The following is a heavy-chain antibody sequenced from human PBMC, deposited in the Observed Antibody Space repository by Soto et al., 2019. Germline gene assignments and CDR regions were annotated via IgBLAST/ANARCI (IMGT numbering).Heavy chain of an antibody. CDR1: GGSLSDYF. Sequence: SETLSLTCVVSGGSLSDYFWSWIRQPPGMALEWIGEINHLGSVNYNPSLKSRVTMSVDTSKNQFSLTLNSVTAADTATYYCARGGISHWAYFYYMDVWDRGTTVTVSS. CDR3: ARGGISHWAYFYYMDV. D-gene: IGHD2-21*01. CDR2: INHLGSV. V-gene: IGHV4-34*01. J-gene: IGHJ6*03.